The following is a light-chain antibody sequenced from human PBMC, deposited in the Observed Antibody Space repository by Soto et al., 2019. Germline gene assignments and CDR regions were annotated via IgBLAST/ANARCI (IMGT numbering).Light chain of an antibody. Sequence: EIVMTQSPATLSVSPGERATLSCRASQSVSSVYLAWYQQKPGQAPRLLIHGASTRATGIPDRFSGTGSGTDFTLTISGLEPEDFAVYYCQQHNNWPRTFGQGTKVDIK. V-gene: IGKV3D-15*01. J-gene: IGKJ1*01. CDR1: QSVSSVY. CDR3: QQHNNWPRT. CDR2: GAS.